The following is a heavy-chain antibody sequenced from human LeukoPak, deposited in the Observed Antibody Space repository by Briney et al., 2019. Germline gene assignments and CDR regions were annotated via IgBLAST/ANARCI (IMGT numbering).Heavy chain of an antibody. Sequence: GGSLRLSCAASGFSFSTYWMHWVRQGPGKGLVCVSGINSDGSSATYADSVKGRFTISRDNAKNTLYLQMNSLRAEDTAVYYCARGAYDLDCWGQGTLVTVSS. J-gene: IGHJ4*02. V-gene: IGHV3-74*01. D-gene: IGHD3-22*01. CDR2: INSDGSSA. CDR1: GFSFSTYW. CDR3: ARGAYDLDC.